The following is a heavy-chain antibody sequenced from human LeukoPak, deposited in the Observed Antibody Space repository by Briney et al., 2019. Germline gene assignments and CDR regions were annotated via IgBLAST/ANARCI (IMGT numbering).Heavy chain of an antibody. V-gene: IGHV1-8*01. D-gene: IGHD2-21*02. CDR2: MNPNSGNT. Sequence: ASVKVSCKASGYTFPSYDIFWVRQATGQGLEWMGWMNPNSGNTGYSEKFRGRVTMTRQASISTAYMELSSLKSDDTAVYYCARGRVGGKVVTYYMDVWGEGTTVIVSS. CDR3: ARGRVGGKVVTYYMDV. CDR1: GYTFPSYD. J-gene: IGHJ6*03.